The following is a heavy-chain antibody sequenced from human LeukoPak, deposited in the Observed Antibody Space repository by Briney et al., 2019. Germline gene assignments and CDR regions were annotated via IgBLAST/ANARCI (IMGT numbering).Heavy chain of an antibody. CDR2: FDPEDGET. J-gene: IGHJ3*02. V-gene: IGHV1-24*01. D-gene: IGHD2-2*01. CDR1: GYTLTELS. CDR3: ARPCTSCYRDDAFDI. Sequence: ASVKVSCKVSGYTLTELSMHWVRQAPGKGLEWMGGFDPEDGETIYAQKFQGRVTMTEDTSTDTAYMELSSLRSEDTAVYYCARPCTSCYRDDAFDIWGQGTMVTVSS.